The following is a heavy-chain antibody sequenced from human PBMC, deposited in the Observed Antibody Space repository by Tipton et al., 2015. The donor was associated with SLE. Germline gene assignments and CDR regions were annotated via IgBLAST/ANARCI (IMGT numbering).Heavy chain of an antibody. J-gene: IGHJ3*02. Sequence: TLSLTCTVSGGSISSSSYYWGWIRQPPGKGLEWIGSIYYSGSTYYNPSLKSRVTISVDTSKNQFSLKLSSVTAADMAVYYCASRVSGQVHDAFDIWGQGTMVTVSS. CDR2: IYYSGST. V-gene: IGHV4-39*07. CDR1: GGSISSSSYY. CDR3: ASRVSGQVHDAFDI. D-gene: IGHD1-1*01.